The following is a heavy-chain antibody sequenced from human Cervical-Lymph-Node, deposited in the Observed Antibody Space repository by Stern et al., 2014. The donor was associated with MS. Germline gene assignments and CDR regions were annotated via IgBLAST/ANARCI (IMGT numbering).Heavy chain of an antibody. CDR1: GYTFTSYW. Sequence: MQLVQSGPEVKRPGESLKISCQASGYTFTSYWIGGVRQMPGQGLEWIAIIFPGGSDIRYSPSFQGQVTISADKSSSTAYLQWNNLKASDTAIYYCARQRYFDYWGQGTLVTVSS. J-gene: IGHJ4*02. V-gene: IGHV5-51*01. CDR2: IFPGGSDI. CDR3: ARQRYFDY.